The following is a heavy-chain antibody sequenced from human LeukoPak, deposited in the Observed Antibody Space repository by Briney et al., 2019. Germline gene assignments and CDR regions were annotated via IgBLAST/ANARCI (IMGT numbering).Heavy chain of an antibody. Sequence: GSSVKVSCKASGGTFSSYAISWVRQAPGQGLEWMGGIIPIFGTANYAQKFQGRVTITADESTSTAYMELSSLRCEDTAVYYCARVDQNWFDPWGQGTLVTVSS. V-gene: IGHV1-69*01. CDR1: GGTFSSYA. J-gene: IGHJ5*02. CDR2: IIPIFGTA. CDR3: ARVDQNWFDP. D-gene: IGHD2-2*01.